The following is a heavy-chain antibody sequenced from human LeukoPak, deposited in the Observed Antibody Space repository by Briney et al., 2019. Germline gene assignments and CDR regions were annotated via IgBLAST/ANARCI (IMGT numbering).Heavy chain of an antibody. J-gene: IGHJ5*02. Sequence: PSETLSLTCTVSGGSISTYYRSWIRQPPGKGLEWIGYIYYSGSTYYNPSLKSRVTILVATSKNQFSLKLSSVTAADTAVYFCARGATNWFDPWGQGTLVTVSS. V-gene: IGHV4-59*01. CDR1: GGSISTYY. CDR2: IYYSGST. CDR3: ARGATNWFDP.